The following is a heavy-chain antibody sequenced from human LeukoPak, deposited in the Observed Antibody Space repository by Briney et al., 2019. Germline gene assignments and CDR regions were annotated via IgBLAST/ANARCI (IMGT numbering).Heavy chain of an antibody. CDR1: GDSISSSSYY. D-gene: IGHD2-21*02. V-gene: IGHV4-39*07. J-gene: IGHJ5*02. Sequence: SETLSLTCTVSGDSISSSSYYWGWIRQPPGKGLEWIGSIYHSGSTYYNPSLKSRVTISVDTSKNQFSLKLSSVTAADTAVYYCARDKGVVVVTAIQSWFDPWGQGTLVTVSS. CDR2: IYHSGST. CDR3: ARDKGVVVVTAIQSWFDP.